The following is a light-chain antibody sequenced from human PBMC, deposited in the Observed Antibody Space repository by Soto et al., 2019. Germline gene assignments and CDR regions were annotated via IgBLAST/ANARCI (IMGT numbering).Light chain of an antibody. CDR2: GNS. CDR3: QSYDSSLSGPS. V-gene: IGLV1-40*01. J-gene: IGLJ2*01. Sequence: QSVLTQPPSVSGAPGQRVTISCTGSSSNIGAGYDVHWYHQLPGTAPKPLIYGNSNRPSGVPDRFSGSKSGTSASLAITGLQAEDEADYYCQSYDSSLSGPSFGGGTKVTVL. CDR1: SSNIGAGYD.